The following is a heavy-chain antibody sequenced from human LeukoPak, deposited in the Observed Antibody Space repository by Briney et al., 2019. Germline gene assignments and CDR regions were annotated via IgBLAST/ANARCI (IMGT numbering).Heavy chain of an antibody. D-gene: IGHD6-19*01. Sequence: SETLSLTCTVSGYSISSGYYWGWIRQPPGKGLEWIGSIYHSGSTYYNPSLKSRVTISVDTSKNQFSLKLSSVTAADTAVYYCARVFPRYSSGWVFDYWGQGTLVTVSS. V-gene: IGHV4-38-2*02. J-gene: IGHJ4*02. CDR1: GYSISSGYY. CDR3: ARVFPRYSSGWVFDY. CDR2: IYHSGST.